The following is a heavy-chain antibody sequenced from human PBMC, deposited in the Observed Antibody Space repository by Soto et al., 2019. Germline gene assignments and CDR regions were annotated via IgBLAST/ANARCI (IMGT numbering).Heavy chain of an antibody. Sequence: EVQLVESGGGLVQPGRSLRLSCAASGFTFDDYAMHWVRQAPGKGLEWVSGISWNSGSIGYADSVKGRFTISRDNAKNSLYLQMNSLRAEDTAVYYCARDIPYYYDSSGYAGMDVWGQGTTVTVSS. J-gene: IGHJ6*02. D-gene: IGHD3-22*01. V-gene: IGHV3-9*01. CDR3: ARDIPYYYDSSGYAGMDV. CDR1: GFTFDDYA. CDR2: ISWNSGSI.